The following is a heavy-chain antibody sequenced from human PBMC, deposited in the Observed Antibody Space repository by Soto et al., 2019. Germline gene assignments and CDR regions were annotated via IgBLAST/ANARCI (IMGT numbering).Heavy chain of an antibody. J-gene: IGHJ4*02. V-gene: IGHV4-59*01. CDR3: ASGYTYYFDY. CDR2: IYYSGST. Sequence: SETLSLTCTVSGGSISSYYWSWIRQPPGKGLEWIGHIYYSGSTNYNPSLKSRVTISVDTSKNQFSLKLSSVTAADTAVYYCASGYTYYFDYWGQGTLVTVSS. CDR1: GGSISSYY. D-gene: IGHD6-13*01.